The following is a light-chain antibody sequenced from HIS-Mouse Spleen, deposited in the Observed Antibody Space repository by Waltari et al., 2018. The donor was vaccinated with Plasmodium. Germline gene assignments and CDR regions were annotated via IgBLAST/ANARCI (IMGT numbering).Light chain of an antibody. Sequence: QSALTQPASVSGSPGQSITISCTGTSSDVGGYNYVSWYQQHPGKAPKRMIYDVSNRPSGGSNRSSGSKSGNTASLTISGLQAEDEADYYCSSYTSSSTVVFGGGTKLTVL. J-gene: IGLJ2*01. V-gene: IGLV2-14*03. CDR1: SSDVGGYNY. CDR3: SSYTSSSTVV. CDR2: DVS.